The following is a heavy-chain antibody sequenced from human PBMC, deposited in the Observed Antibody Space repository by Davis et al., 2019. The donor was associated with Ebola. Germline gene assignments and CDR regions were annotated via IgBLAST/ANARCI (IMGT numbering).Heavy chain of an antibody. V-gene: IGHV1-2*02. CDR1: GYTFTGCY. J-gene: IGHJ4*02. CDR3: ARDRDVAVAGVSLLDY. Sequence: ASVKVSCKASGYTFTGCYMHWVRQAPGQGLEWVGWINPNSGATNYAQKFKGRVTMTRDTSISTAYMEINGLRSDDTAVYYCARDRDVAVAGVSLLDYWGQGTLVTVSS. D-gene: IGHD6-19*01. CDR2: INPNSGAT.